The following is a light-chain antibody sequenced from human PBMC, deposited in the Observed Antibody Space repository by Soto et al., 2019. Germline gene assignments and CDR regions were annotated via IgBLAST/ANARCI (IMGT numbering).Light chain of an antibody. CDR3: QQYCVRPWT. Sequence: DIVMTQSPDSLAVSLGERATINCESSQSVLYSSNNKNCLAWYQQKPGQPPKLLIYWAYIRESGVPDRFSGGGSGTDFTLTISGXQAEDVAVYYCQQYCVRPWTFGQGTKVDIK. J-gene: IGKJ1*01. CDR1: QSVLYSSNNKNC. CDR2: WAY. V-gene: IGKV4-1*01.